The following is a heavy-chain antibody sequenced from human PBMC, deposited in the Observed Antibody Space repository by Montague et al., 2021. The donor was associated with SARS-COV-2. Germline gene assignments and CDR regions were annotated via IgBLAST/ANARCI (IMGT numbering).Heavy chain of an antibody. D-gene: IGHD3-10*01. Sequence: SETLSLTCSVSGGSIGSYYWSWLRQPPGKGLEWIGHIHYSGSSTYSPPFKSRVTISIDTPKNQFSLKLSSVTAADTAAYYCARSLDPSATYYLPYWGQGTLVTVSS. CDR2: IHYSGSS. CDR1: GGSIGSYY. CDR3: ARSLDPSATYYLPY. V-gene: IGHV4-59*01. J-gene: IGHJ4*02.